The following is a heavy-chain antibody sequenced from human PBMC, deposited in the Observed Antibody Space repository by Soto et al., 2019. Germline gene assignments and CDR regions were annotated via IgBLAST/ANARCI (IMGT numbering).Heavy chain of an antibody. CDR3: ARWDSNWFDP. V-gene: IGHV4-59*01. J-gene: IGHJ5*02. CDR1: GDSISPNW. CDR2: IYDGGIT. D-gene: IGHD1-26*01. Sequence: ASETLSLTCTVSGDSISPNWWSWIRQSPGKGLEWIGYIYDGGITKSNPSLNSRVTISADTSQNQLFLTLTSVTAADTAVYYCARWDSNWFDPWGQGTLVTVSS.